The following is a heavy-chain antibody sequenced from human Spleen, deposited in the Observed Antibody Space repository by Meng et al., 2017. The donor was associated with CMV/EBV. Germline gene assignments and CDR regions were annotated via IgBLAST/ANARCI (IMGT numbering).Heavy chain of an antibody. CDR1: RFSFINNP. J-gene: IGHJ6*02. Sequence: GESLKISCAASRFSFINNPMSWVSQAPGKGLEWLANIKEDGSEKYHLGSVKGRFTIARDNAKNSLYLQMNSLRAEDTAVYYCARDVAAAAGRWGHYKMDVWGQGTTVTVSS. CDR2: IKEDGSEK. CDR3: ARDVAAAAGRWGHYKMDV. V-gene: IGHV3-7*01. D-gene: IGHD6-13*01.